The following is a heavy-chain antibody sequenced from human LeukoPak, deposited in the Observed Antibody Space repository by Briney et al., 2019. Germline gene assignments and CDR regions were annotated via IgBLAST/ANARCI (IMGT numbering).Heavy chain of an antibody. D-gene: IGHD5-24*01. CDR3: ARFPMGDSFDI. CDR2: ISSSSTI. V-gene: IGHV3-48*01. Sequence: GGSLRLSCAASGFIFSSYSMNWVRQGPGKGLEWISYISSSSTIYYADSVKGRFTISRDNAKNSLYLQMNSLRADDTAVYYCARFPMGDSFDIWGQGIMVTVSS. J-gene: IGHJ3*02. CDR1: GFIFSSYS.